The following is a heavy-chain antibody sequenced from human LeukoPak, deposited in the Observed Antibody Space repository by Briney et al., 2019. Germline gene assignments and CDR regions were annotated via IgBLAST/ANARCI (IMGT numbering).Heavy chain of an antibody. CDR2: INHSGST. J-gene: IGHJ1*01. D-gene: IGHD1-7*01. CDR1: GGSISSYY. CDR3: ASLNWNYAEYFQH. Sequence: SETLSLTCTVSGGSISSYYWSWIRQPPGEGLEWIGGINHSGSTNYNPSLKSRVTISVDTSKNQFSLKLSSVTAADTAVYYCASLNWNYAEYFQHWGQGTLVTVSS. V-gene: IGHV4-34*01.